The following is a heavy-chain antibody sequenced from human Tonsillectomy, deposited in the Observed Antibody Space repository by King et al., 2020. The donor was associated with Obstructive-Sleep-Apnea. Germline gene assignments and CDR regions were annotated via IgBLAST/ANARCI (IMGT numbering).Heavy chain of an antibody. CDR2: FSGSGGST. CDR3: AKDLSSVRGVIEGPDY. Sequence: VQLVESGGGLLQAGGSQRLSCAASGFTFSRYGMSWVRQAPGKGLGWVLRFSGSGGSTYYADSVKGRFNISRDNSKDMLYLQMNSLRAEDTGVYYCAKDLSSVRGVIEGPDYWGQGTLVTVSS. J-gene: IGHJ4*02. CDR1: GFTFSRYG. V-gene: IGHV3-23*04. D-gene: IGHD3-10*01.